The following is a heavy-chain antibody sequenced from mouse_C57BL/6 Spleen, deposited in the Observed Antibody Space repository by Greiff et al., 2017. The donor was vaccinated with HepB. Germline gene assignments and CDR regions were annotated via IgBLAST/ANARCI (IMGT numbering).Heavy chain of an antibody. V-gene: IGHV1-7*01. CDR1: GYTFTSYW. CDR3: ARDYSNYDLDY. D-gene: IGHD2-5*01. Sequence: VQLQQSGAELAKPGASVKLSCKASGYTFTSYWMHWVKQRPGQGLEWIGYINPSSGYTKYNQKVKDKVTLTADKSSSTAYRQLSSLTYEDSAVYYCARDYSNYDLDYWGQGTTLTVSS. J-gene: IGHJ2*01. CDR2: INPSSGYT.